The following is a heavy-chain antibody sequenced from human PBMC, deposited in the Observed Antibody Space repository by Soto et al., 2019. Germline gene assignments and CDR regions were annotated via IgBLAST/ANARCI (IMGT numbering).Heavy chain of an antibody. CDR3: ARDAGSFDY. J-gene: IGHJ4*02. CDR1: GGTISSYA. CDR2: IIPIFGTA. D-gene: IGHD3-10*01. V-gene: IGHV1-69*01. Sequence: LVKGSCKASGGTISSYASSWVGQAPGQGLEWMGGIIPIFGTANYAQKFQGRVTITADESTSTAYMELSSLRSEDTAVYYCARDAGSFDYWGQGTLVTVSS.